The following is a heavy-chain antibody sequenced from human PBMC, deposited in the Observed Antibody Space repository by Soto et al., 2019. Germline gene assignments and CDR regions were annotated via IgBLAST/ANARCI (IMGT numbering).Heavy chain of an antibody. V-gene: IGHV6-1*01. CDR1: GDTVSSNSAA. CDR2: TYYRSKWYN. D-gene: IGHD6-13*01. J-gene: IGHJ4*02. Sequence: QTLSLTCPIPGDTVSSNSAAWNCIRQSTSRGLEWLGRTYYRSKWYNDYALSVKSRITINPYTSKNQFSLQLNSVNPEDTAVYYCARESYSSSCYQLYYFEYWGQGTLVTVSS. CDR3: ARESYSSSCYQLYYFEY.